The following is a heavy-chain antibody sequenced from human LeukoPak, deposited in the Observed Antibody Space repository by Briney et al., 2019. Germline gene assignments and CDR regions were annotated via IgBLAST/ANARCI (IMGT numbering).Heavy chain of an antibody. Sequence: GGSLRLSCAASGFSFSSYWMHWVRHAPGKGLVWVSRINIDGSTTTYADSVKGRFTISRDNAKNTLSLQMNSLRADDTAVYYCISDHTGHDDYWGQGTLVTVSS. CDR1: GFSFSSYW. D-gene: IGHD1-1*01. V-gene: IGHV3-74*01. CDR2: INIDGSTT. CDR3: ISDHTGHDDY. J-gene: IGHJ4*02.